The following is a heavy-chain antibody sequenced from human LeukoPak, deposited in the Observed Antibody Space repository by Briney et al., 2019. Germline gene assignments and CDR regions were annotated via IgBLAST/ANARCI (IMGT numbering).Heavy chain of an antibody. Sequence: SETLSLTCTVSGGSISSYYWSWIRQPPGKGLEWTGYIYYSGSTNYNPSLMSRVTISVDTSKNQFSLKLSSVTAADTAVYYCARSPPDFGVGYYFDYRGQGTLVTVSS. CDR2: IYYSGST. D-gene: IGHD3-3*01. J-gene: IGHJ4*02. V-gene: IGHV4-59*01. CDR1: GGSISSYY. CDR3: ARSPPDFGVGYYFDY.